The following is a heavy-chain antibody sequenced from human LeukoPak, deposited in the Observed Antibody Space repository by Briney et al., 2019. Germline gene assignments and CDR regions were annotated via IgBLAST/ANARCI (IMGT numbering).Heavy chain of an antibody. CDR1: GFSFSGSG. CDR2: IRSQTDSYAT. D-gene: IGHD1-26*01. CDR3: ASCPSGSYSAY. V-gene: IGHV3-73*01. Sequence: GGSLRLSCAASGFSFSGSGMHWVRQASGKGLEWVGHIRSQTDSYATVYGASVKGRFTITRDDSENTAYLQMNSLKTEDTAVYYCASCPSGSYSAYWGQGTLVTVSS. J-gene: IGHJ4*02.